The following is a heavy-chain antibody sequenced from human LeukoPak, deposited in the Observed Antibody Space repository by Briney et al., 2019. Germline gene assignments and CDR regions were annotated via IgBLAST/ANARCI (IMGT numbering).Heavy chain of an antibody. J-gene: IGHJ4*02. V-gene: IGHV4-59*12. CDR3: ARVSGWNPLEAAHLDY. CDR2: MYYSGST. CDR1: GGSFSSYY. Sequence: SETLSLTCTVSGGSFSSYYWSWIRQPPGKGLEWIGSMYYSGSTYYNPSLKSRVTTSVDTSKNQVSLKLSSVTAADTAVYYCARVSGWNPLEAAHLDYWGQGTLVTVSS. D-gene: IGHD6-19*01.